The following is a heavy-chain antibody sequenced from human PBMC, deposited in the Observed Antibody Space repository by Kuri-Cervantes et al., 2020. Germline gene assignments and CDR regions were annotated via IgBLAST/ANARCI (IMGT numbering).Heavy chain of an antibody. V-gene: IGHV4-61*02. J-gene: IGHJ5*02. D-gene: IGHD3-10*01. CDR2: ICISGST. CDR3: ARDGGEMVRGVIGWFDP. Sequence: LRLSCTVSGGSISSGSYYWSWIRQPAGKGLEWIGRICISGSTYYNPSLKSRVTISVDTSKNQFSLKLSSVTAADTAVYYCARDGGEMVRGVIGWFDPWGQGTLVTVSS. CDR1: GGSISSGSYY.